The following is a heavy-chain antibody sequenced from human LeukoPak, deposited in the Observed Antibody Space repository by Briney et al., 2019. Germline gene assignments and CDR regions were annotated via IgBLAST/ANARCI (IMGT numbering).Heavy chain of an antibody. CDR3: ARGKSGSYGTKGY. CDR2: INQDGSEK. CDR1: GFTLSSYW. Sequence: GGSLRLSCAASGFTLSSYWMSWVRQAPGKGLEWVANINQDGSEKNYVDAVKGRFTISRDNAKNSLYLQMNSLRVEDTAVYYCARGKSGSYGTKGYWGQGTLVTVSS. V-gene: IGHV3-7*01. D-gene: IGHD1-26*01. J-gene: IGHJ4*02.